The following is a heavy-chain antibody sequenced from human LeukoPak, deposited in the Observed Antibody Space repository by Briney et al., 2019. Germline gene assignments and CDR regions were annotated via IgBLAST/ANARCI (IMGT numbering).Heavy chain of an antibody. J-gene: IGHJ4*02. CDR1: GLTFSSYW. CDR2: IKQDGSDK. CDR3: ASHYDFWSGYFPS. D-gene: IGHD3-3*01. V-gene: IGHV3-7*01. Sequence: PGGSLRLSCAASGLTFSSYWMSWVRQAPGKGPEWVANIKQDGSDKYYVDSVKGQFTISRDNAKNSLYLQMNSLRAEDTAVYYCASHYDFWSGYFPSWGQGTLVTVSS.